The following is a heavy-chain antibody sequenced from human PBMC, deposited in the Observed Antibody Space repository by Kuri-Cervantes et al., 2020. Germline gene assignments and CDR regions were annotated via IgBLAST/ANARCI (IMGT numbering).Heavy chain of an antibody. V-gene: IGHV4-59*08. CDR3: ARHVGRDSSGYYSYYYYYYYMDV. Sequence: SETLSLTCIVSGGSISSYYWSWIRQPPGKGLEWIGYIYSSGSTNYNPSLKSRVTISADTSKNQLSLKLSSVTAADTAVYYCARHVGRDSSGYYSYYYYYYYMDVWGKGTTVTVSS. CDR1: GGSISSYY. CDR2: IYSSGST. J-gene: IGHJ6*03. D-gene: IGHD3-22*01.